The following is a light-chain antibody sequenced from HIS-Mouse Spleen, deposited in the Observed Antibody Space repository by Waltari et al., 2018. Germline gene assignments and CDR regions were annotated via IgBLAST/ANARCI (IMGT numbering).Light chain of an antibody. Sequence: SYELTQPPSVSVSPGQTARITCSGDALPKKYAYWYQQKSGKAPVLVIYEDSKRPSGIPERFSGSSSGTMATLTISGAQVEDEADYYCYSTDSSGNHKEVFGGGTKLTVL. CDR2: EDS. J-gene: IGLJ2*01. V-gene: IGLV3-10*01. CDR3: YSTDSSGNHKEV. CDR1: ALPKKY.